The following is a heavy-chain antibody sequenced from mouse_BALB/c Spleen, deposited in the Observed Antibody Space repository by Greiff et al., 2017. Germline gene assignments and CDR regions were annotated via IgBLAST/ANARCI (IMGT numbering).Heavy chain of an antibody. CDR2: ISSGSSTI. D-gene: IGHD1-1*01. V-gene: IGHV5-17*02. Sequence: EVHLVESGGGLVQPGGSRKLSCAASGFTFSSFGMHWVRQAPEKGLEWVAYISSGSSTIYYADTVKGRFTISRDNPKNTLFLQMTSRRSEDTAMYYCARAYYYGSSYGFDYWGQGTTLTVSS. CDR3: ARAYYYGSSYGFDY. CDR1: GFTFSSFG. J-gene: IGHJ2*01.